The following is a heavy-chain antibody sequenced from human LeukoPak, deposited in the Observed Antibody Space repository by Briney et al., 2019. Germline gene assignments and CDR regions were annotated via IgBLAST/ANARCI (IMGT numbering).Heavy chain of an antibody. D-gene: IGHD3/OR15-3a*01. V-gene: IGHV4-38-2*01. CDR2: MYHSGST. CDR1: GYSISSGYY. CDR3: ARLSPRFALVRDSHFDY. Sequence: SETLSLTCAVSGYSISSGYYWGWIRQPPGKGLEWIGSMYHSGSTYYNPSLKSRVTMSLDTSKNQFSLKLSSVTAADTAVYYCARLSPRFALVRDSHFDYWGQGILVTVSS. J-gene: IGHJ4*02.